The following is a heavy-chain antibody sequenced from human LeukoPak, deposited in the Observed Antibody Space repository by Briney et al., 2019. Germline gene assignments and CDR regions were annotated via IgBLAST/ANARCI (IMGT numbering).Heavy chain of an antibody. J-gene: IGHJ4*02. Sequence: TSETLSLTCTVSGGSISSGSYYWSWIRQPAGKGLEWIGRIYTSGSTNYNPSLKSRVTISVDTSKNQFSLKPSSVTAADTAVYYCARLTIWSSSWFDYWGQGTLVTVSS. D-gene: IGHD6-13*01. V-gene: IGHV4-61*02. CDR1: GGSISSGSYY. CDR2: IYTSGST. CDR3: ARLTIWSSSWFDY.